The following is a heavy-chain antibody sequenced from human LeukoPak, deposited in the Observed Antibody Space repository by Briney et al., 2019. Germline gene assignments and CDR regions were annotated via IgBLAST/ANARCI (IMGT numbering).Heavy chain of an antibody. CDR1: GYTFTSYA. Sequence: GASVKVSCKASGYTFTSYAMNWVRQAPGQGLEWMGWINPNGGGTNYAQKFQGRVTMTRDTSISTAYMELSRLRSDDTAVYYCARGVGATMCFDYWGQGTLVTVSS. CDR3: ARGVGATMCFDY. V-gene: IGHV1-2*02. CDR2: INPNGGGT. D-gene: IGHD1-26*01. J-gene: IGHJ4*02.